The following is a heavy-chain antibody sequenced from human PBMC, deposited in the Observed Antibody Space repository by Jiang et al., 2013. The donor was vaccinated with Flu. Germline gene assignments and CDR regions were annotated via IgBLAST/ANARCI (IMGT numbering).Heavy chain of an antibody. CDR2: IANDGRDK. CDR1: GFTFSSYG. D-gene: IGHD6-13*01. CDR3: AKDRKIGAAGYDFDY. Sequence: VQLVESGGGVVQPGRSLRLSCAASGFTFSSYGMHWVRQAPGKGLEWVAVIANDGRDKKYADSVRGRFSISRDNSKNTLYLQMNSLRAEDTAVYHCAKDRKIGAAGYDFDYWGQGTLATVSS. V-gene: IGHV3-30*18. J-gene: IGHJ4*02.